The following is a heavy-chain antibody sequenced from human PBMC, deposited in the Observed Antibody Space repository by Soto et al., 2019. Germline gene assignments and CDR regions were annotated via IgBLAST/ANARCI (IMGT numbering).Heavy chain of an antibody. D-gene: IGHD2-2*03. J-gene: IGHJ6*03. V-gene: IGHV1-18*01. CDR2: ISPYSGNT. CDR1: GYTFISYA. CDR3: VRSPGYYYYMDV. Sequence: ASVKVSCKASGYTFISYAFSWVRQAPGQGLEWMGWISPYSGNTHYAQKLQGRVTMTTDTSTSTVDMELRTLRSHDTDVYYGVRSPGYYYYMDVWGKAITVSVS.